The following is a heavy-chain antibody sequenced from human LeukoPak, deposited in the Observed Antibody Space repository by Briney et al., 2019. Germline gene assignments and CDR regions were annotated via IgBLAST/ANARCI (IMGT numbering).Heavy chain of an antibody. CDR2: IYSGGST. J-gene: IGHJ6*02. D-gene: IGHD1-1*01. CDR3: SRTTSYYGMDV. CDR1: GFTVSSNY. Sequence: GGSLRLSCAASGFTVSSNYMSWVRLAPGKGLEWVSVIYSGGSTYYADSVKGRFTISRDNSKNTLYLQMNSLRAEDTAVYYCSRTTSYYGMDVWGQGTTVTVSS. V-gene: IGHV3-53*01.